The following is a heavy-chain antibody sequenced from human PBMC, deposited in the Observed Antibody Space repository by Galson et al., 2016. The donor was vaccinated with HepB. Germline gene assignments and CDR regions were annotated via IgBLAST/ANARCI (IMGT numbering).Heavy chain of an antibody. CDR1: GFTFSSYG. J-gene: IGHJ6*02. V-gene: IGHV3-33*01. CDR3: ARAGPYCGSTSCYLDV. Sequence: SLRLSCAASGFTFSSYGMHWVRQAPGKGLEWVAVIWYDGSNKYYADSVKGRFTISRDNSKNTLYLQMNSLRTEDTAVYYCARAGPYCGSTSCYLDVWGQGTTVTVSS. D-gene: IGHD2-2*01. CDR2: IWYDGSNK.